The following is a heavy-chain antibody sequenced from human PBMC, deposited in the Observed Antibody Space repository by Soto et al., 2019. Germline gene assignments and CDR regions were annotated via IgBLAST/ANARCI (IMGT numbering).Heavy chain of an antibody. CDR2: ISYDGSNK. CDR1: GFTFSSYG. Sequence: QSGGSLRLSCAASGFTFSSYGMHWVRQAPGKGLEWVAVISYDGSNKYYADSVKGRFTISRDNSKNTLYLQMNSLRAEDTAVYYCAKDWDSSSSGFDYWGQGTLVTVSS. CDR3: AKDWDSSSSGFDY. D-gene: IGHD6-6*01. V-gene: IGHV3-30*18. J-gene: IGHJ4*02.